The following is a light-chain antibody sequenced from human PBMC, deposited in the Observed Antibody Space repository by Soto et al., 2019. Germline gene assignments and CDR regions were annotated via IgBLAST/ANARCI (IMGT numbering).Light chain of an antibody. CDR2: GAS. J-gene: IGKJ1*01. V-gene: IGKV3-20*01. CDR3: QQYGSSPQK. CDR1: QSDSSSY. Sequence: EIVLTQSPGTLSLSPGERATLSCRASQSDSSSYLAWYQQKPGQAPRLLIYGASSRATGIPDRFSGSGSGTDFTLTISRLEPEDFAVYYCQQYGSSPQKFGQGTKVEIK.